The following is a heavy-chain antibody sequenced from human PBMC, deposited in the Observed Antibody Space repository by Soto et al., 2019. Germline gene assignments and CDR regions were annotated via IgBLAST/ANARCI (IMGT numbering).Heavy chain of an antibody. D-gene: IGHD6-13*01. CDR2: ISTYNGHT. V-gene: IGHV1-18*01. Sequence: VELVQSGSEVKRPGASVKVSCKASGYTFADYGISWVRQAPGQGLEWMGWISTYNGHTNYAQNVQGRVTLTTDTSTNTAYMELRSLRSDDTAVYYCAREWQQLGQGDYYYYAMDVWGQGTTATVSS. CDR3: AREWQQLGQGDYYYYAMDV. CDR1: GYTFADYG. J-gene: IGHJ6*02.